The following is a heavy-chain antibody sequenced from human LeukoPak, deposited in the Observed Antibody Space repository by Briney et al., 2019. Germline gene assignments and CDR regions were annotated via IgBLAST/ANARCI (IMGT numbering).Heavy chain of an antibody. J-gene: IGHJ4*02. CDR3: ASALGN. D-gene: IGHD3-16*01. V-gene: IGHV4-61*02. CDR1: GGSINSGNYH. Sequence: SQTLSLTCTVSGGSINSGNYHWSWIRQPAGKGLEWIGRLYSSGSAKYNPSLKSRVTISVDTSKNQFSLKLSSVTAADTAVYYCASALGNWGQGTLVTVSS. CDR2: LYSSGSA.